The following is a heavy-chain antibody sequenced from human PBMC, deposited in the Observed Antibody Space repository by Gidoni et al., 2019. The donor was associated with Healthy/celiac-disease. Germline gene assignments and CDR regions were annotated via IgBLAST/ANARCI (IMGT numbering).Heavy chain of an antibody. J-gene: IGHJ6*02. CDR1: GFTFSSYA. Sequence: EVQLLESGGGLVQPGGSQRLSCAASGFTFSSYAMSWVRQAPGKGLEWVSAISGSGGSTYYADSVKGRFTISRDNSKNTLYLQMNSLRAEDTAVYYCAKDGVMLNVGLVVAATHYYYYGMDVWGQGTTVTVSS. CDR2: ISGSGGST. D-gene: IGHD2-15*01. V-gene: IGHV3-23*01. CDR3: AKDGVMLNVGLVVAATHYYYYGMDV.